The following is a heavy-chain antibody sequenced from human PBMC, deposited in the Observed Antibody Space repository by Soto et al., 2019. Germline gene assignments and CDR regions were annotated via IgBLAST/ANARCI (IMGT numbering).Heavy chain of an antibody. Sequence: ASVKGSCRASGYTFTGYYMHWVRQAPGQGLEWMGRIIPNTGAANYAQKVQGRVTITADKSTSTSYMELSSLRSEDTAVYYCARDMTRTVVPYFDFWGQGTLVTVSS. CDR1: GYTFTGYY. D-gene: IGHD1-7*01. CDR2: IIPNTGAA. V-gene: IGHV1-2*02. J-gene: IGHJ4*02. CDR3: ARDMTRTVVPYFDF.